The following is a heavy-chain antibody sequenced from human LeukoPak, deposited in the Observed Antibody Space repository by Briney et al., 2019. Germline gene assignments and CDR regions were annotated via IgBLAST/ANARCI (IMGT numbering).Heavy chain of an antibody. V-gene: IGHV3-7*01. D-gene: IGHD3-9*01. J-gene: IGHJ4*02. CDR3: ARDLDWILFDY. CDR2: INEDGSVK. CDR1: GGTFSAYW. Sequence: GGSLRLSCAVSGGTFSAYWVAWVRQSPGKGLEWVAEINEDGSVKYYVDSMKGRFTISRDNAKNSLYLQMNSLGAEDTAVYYCARDLDWILFDYWGQGTLVTVSS.